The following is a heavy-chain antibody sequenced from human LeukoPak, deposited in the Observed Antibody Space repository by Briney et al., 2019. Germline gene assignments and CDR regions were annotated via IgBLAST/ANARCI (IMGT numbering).Heavy chain of an antibody. CDR2: IKPSGGDT. D-gene: IGHD6-19*01. CDR3: ARDWSESGIAVADYFDY. Sequence: ASVKVSCKASGYVFTSFYMHWVRQAPGQGLEWMGIIKPSGGDTSFAQKFQARVTLTRDTSTSTVYMELSSLTSEDTAVYYCARDWSESGIAVADYFDYWGQGTLVTVSS. V-gene: IGHV1-46*01. J-gene: IGHJ4*02. CDR1: GYVFTSFY.